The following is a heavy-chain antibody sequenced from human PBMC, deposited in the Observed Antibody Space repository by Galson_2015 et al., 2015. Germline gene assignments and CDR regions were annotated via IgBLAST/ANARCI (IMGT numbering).Heavy chain of an antibody. CDR3: ARGKALVLLWFGEFSEDGFDP. Sequence: SVKVSCKASGYTFTSYYMHWVRQAPGQGLEWMGIINPSGGSTSYAQKFQGRVTMTRDTSTSTVYMELSSLRSEDTAVYYCARGKALVLLWFGEFSEDGFDPWGQGTLVTVSS. CDR1: GYTFTSYY. CDR2: INPSGGST. D-gene: IGHD3-10*01. J-gene: IGHJ5*02. V-gene: IGHV1-46*01.